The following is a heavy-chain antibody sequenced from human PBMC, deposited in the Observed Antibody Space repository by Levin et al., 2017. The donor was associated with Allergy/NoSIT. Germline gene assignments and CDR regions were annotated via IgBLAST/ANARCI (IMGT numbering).Heavy chain of an antibody. V-gene: IGHV3-23*01. J-gene: IGHJ4*02. Sequence: TGGSLRLSCAASGFTFSSYAMSWVRQAPGKGLEWVSAISGSGGSTYYADSVKGRFTISRDNSKNTLYLQMNSLRAEDTAVYYCAKDREKKLLWFRDSRRGFDYWGQGTLVTVSS. CDR3: AKDREKKLLWFRDSRRGFDY. CDR1: GFTFSSYA. D-gene: IGHD3-10*01. CDR2: ISGSGGST.